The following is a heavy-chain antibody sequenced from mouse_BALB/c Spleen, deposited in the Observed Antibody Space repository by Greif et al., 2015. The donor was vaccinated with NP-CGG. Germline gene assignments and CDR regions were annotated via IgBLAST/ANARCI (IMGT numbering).Heavy chain of an antibody. CDR1: GYTFTSYY. V-gene: IGHV1S81*02. J-gene: IGHJ1*01. D-gene: IGHD2-1*01. CDR2: INPSNGGT. Sequence: LVESGAELVKPGASVKLSCKASGYTFTSYYMYWVKQRPGQGLEWIGEINPSNGGTNFNEKFKSKATLTVDKSSSTAYMQLSSLTSEDSAVYYCTRSNGNYWYFDVWGAGTTVTVSS. CDR3: TRSNGNYWYFDV.